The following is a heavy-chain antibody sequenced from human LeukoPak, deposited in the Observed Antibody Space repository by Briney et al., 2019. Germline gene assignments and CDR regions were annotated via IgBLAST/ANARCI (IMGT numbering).Heavy chain of an antibody. CDR3: ARDSKIAAAGDHHNWFDP. CDR2: ISWNGGST. D-gene: IGHD6-13*01. Sequence: PGGSLRLSCAASGFTFDDYGMSWVRQAPGKGLEWVSGISWNGGSTGYADSVKGRFTISRDNAKNSLYLQMNSLRAEDTALYHCARDSKIAAAGDHHNWFDPWGQGTLVTVSS. CDR1: GFTFDDYG. J-gene: IGHJ5*02. V-gene: IGHV3-20*01.